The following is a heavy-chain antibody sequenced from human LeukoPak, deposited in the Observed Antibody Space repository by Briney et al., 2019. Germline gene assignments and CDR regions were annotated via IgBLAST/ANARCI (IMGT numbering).Heavy chain of an antibody. Sequence: GGSLRLSCTASGFTFGDYAMSWVRQAPGKGLEWVSAISGSGGSTYYADSVKGRFTISRDNSKNTLYLQMNSLRAEDTAVYYCAKGSYYDILTPLGYWGQGTLVTVSS. CDR3: AKGSYYDILTPLGY. J-gene: IGHJ4*02. V-gene: IGHV3-23*01. CDR2: ISGSGGST. D-gene: IGHD3-9*01. CDR1: GFTFGDYA.